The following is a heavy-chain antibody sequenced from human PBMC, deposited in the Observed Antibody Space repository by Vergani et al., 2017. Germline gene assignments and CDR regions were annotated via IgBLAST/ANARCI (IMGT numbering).Heavy chain of an antibody. CDR3: TKGSRGYTGYFFDY. CDR2: VSGSSANP. D-gene: IGHD5-12*01. CDR1: GFSFPGYA. V-gene: IGHV3-23*01. J-gene: IGHJ4*01. Sequence: EVQLLESGGGLVQPGGSLRLSCEASGFSFPGYAMSWVRQAPGKGLEWVSSVSGSSANPYYADSVKGRFIISRHNSKNTLHLQMNSLRADYTAVYYCTKGSRGYTGYFFDYWGQGTLATVSS.